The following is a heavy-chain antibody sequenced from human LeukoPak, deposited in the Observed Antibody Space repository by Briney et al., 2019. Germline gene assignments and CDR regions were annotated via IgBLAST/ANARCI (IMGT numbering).Heavy chain of an antibody. V-gene: IGHV4-39*01. CDR3: ARQVVVPTNLFDY. J-gene: IGHJ4*02. Sequence: PSETLSLTCTVSGGSISSSTYYWGWIRQPPGKGLEWIGSIYYSGSTYYDPSLKSRVTISVDTPKRQFSLKLSSVTAADKAVYYCARQVVVPTNLFDYWGQGTLVTVSS. CDR1: GGSISSSTYY. CDR2: IYYSGST. D-gene: IGHD2-2*01.